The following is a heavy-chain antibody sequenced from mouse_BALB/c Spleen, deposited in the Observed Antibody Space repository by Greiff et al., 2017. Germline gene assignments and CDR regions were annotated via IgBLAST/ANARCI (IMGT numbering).Heavy chain of an antibody. D-gene: IGHD1-1*01. CDR1: GYTFTDYN. CDR3: ARALRYWYFDV. J-gene: IGHJ1*01. V-gene: IGHV1S29*02. CDR2: IYPYNGGT. Sequence: VQQQQSGPELVKPGASVKISCKASGYTFTDYNMHWVKQSHGKSLEWIGYIYPYNGGTGYNQKFKSKATLTVDNSSSTAYMELRSLTSEDSAVYYCARALRYWYFDVWGAGTTVTVSS.